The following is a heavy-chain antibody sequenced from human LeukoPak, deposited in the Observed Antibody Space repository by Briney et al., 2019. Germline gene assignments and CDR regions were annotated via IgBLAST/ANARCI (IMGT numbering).Heavy chain of an antibody. CDR3: AREAAAGTNLDY. V-gene: IGHV4-59*01. CDR2: IYYSGST. J-gene: IGHJ4*02. CDR1: GGSFSGYY. Sequence: SETLSLTCAVYGGSFSGYYWSWIRQPPGKGLEWIGYIYYSGSTNYNPSLKSRVTISVDTSKNQFSLKLSSVTAADAAVYYCAREAAAGTNLDYWGQGTLVTVSS. D-gene: IGHD6-13*01.